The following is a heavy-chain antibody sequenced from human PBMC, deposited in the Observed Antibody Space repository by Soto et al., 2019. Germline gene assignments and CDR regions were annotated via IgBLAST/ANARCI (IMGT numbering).Heavy chain of an antibody. V-gene: IGHV3-30*18. J-gene: IGHJ6*02. CDR3: AKDDREAVAGAVHFYGMDV. Sequence: QVQLVESGGDVVQPGESLRLSCVASGFTFRWFAMLWVRQAPGKGLEWVAAVSYEGTTKTYSDDVKGRFTISRENSRNTVYLQLDNLRRENTAMYYCAKDDREAVAGAVHFYGMDVWGQGTSVTVSS. D-gene: IGHD6-19*01. CDR1: GFTFRWFA. CDR2: VSYEGTTK.